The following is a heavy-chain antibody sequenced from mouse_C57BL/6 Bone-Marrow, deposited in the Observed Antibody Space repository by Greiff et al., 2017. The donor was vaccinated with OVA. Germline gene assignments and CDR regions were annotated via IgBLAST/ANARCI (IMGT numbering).Heavy chain of an antibody. CDR3: ARATTVVATWTDYAMDY. D-gene: IGHD1-1*01. CDR1: GYTFTSYW. CDR2: IYPSDSET. J-gene: IGHJ4*01. Sequence: QVQLQQPGAELVRPGSSVKLSCKASGYTFTSYWMDWVKQRPGQGLEWIGNIYPSDSETHYNQKFKDKATLTVDKSSSTAYMQLSSLTSEDSAVYYCARATTVVATWTDYAMDYWGQGTSVTVSS. V-gene: IGHV1-61*01.